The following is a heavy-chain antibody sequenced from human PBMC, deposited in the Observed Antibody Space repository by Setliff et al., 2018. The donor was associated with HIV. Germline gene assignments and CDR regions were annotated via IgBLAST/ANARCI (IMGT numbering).Heavy chain of an antibody. V-gene: IGHV3-48*03. CDR1: GFTFSAYS. J-gene: IGHJ3*02. CDR3: ARDPSTAHHDAFDI. Sequence: GGSLRLSCAASGFTFSAYSFHWVRQAPGKGLEWVSYISSSGSTKYYADSVKGRFTISRDNAKDSMYLQMNSLRVEDTAVYYCARDPSTAHHDAFDIWGQGTMVTVSS. CDR2: ISSSGSTK.